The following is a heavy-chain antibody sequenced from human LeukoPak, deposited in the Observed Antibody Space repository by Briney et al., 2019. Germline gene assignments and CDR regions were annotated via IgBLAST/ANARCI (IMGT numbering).Heavy chain of an antibody. D-gene: IGHD2-21*01. Sequence: GGSLQISCKGSGYSFTTYWVGWVRQLPGKGLEWMGIIYPGDSDTRYSPSFQGQVTISADKSISTAYLQWSSLKASDTAMYYCARWSGYGDSSDYWGQGTLVTVSS. CDR1: GYSFTTYW. J-gene: IGHJ4*02. CDR3: ARWSGYGDSSDY. V-gene: IGHV5-51*01. CDR2: IYPGDSDT.